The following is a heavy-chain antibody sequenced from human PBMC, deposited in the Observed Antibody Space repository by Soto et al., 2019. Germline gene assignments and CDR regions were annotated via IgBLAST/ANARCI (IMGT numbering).Heavy chain of an antibody. CDR3: AKAGNAYYYGAGSYGVFDY. Sequence: EVQLVESGGGLVQPGRSLRLSCEASGFTFDDHAMHWVRQAPGMGLEWVSGISWNSDTIGYADSVKGRFTVSRDNAKNSLYLQMNSLRAEDTALYYCAKAGNAYYYGAGSYGVFDYWGQGTLVTVSS. CDR2: ISWNSDTI. J-gene: IGHJ4*02. CDR1: GFTFDDHA. V-gene: IGHV3-9*01. D-gene: IGHD3-10*01.